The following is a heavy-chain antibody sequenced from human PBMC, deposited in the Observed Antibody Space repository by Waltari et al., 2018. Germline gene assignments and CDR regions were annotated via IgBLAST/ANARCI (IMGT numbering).Heavy chain of an antibody. CDR3: AKVHTGSWYGYFDY. Sequence: EVQLLESGGGLVQPGHSLRLSCAASGFTFSSYAMRWVRQTPGKGREWVSGIRSSGGGTYYADSVKGRFTISRDNSKNTLYLQMNSLRAEDTAVYYCAKVHTGSWYGYFDYWGQGTLVTVSS. V-gene: IGHV3-23*01. J-gene: IGHJ4*02. CDR1: GFTFSSYA. D-gene: IGHD6-13*01. CDR2: IRSSGGGT.